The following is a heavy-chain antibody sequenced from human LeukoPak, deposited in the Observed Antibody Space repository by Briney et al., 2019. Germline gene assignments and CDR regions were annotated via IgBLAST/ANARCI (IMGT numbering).Heavy chain of an antibody. CDR1: GASITSYF. J-gene: IGHJ4*02. CDR2: IFYSGNT. V-gene: IGHV4-59*08. CDR3: AKHYMGSSYNHGLDC. Sequence: SETLSLTCTVSGASITSYFWSWIRQPPGKGLEWIGYIFYSGNTNYNPSLKKRVTISVDTSKNQFSLKLSSVTAADTALYYCAKHYMGSSYNHGLDCWGQGTLVTVSS. D-gene: IGHD3-10*01.